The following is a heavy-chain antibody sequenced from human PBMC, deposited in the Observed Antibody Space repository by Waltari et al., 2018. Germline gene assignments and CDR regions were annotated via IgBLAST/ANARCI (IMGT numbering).Heavy chain of an antibody. CDR2: IYAGSGGT. CDR1: GFNINYNY. CDR3: ARAGLGSPLQWLQLLDS. J-gene: IGHJ4*02. D-gene: IGHD5-12*01. Sequence: EVQLVESGGGLIQPGGSLRLSCAASGFNINYNYMSWVRQAPGKGLEWVSVIYAGSGGTVCAESVKGRFAVSRDNSKNTVHLDLRSLTGEDSAVYYCARAGLGSPLQWLQLLDSWGRGTLVTVSS. V-gene: IGHV3-53*01.